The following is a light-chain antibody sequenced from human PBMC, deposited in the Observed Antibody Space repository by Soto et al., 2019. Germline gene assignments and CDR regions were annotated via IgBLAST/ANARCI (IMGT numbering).Light chain of an antibody. V-gene: IGKV3-20*01. Sequence: EIVLTQSPATLSSFPGDRVTLSCRASQYINTRLAWYQHRPGQAPRLLIYQTSIRAAGIPARFSASGSGTDFTLTISRLEPEDFAVYYCQQYGSSREITFGQGTRLEIK. CDR3: QQYGSSREIT. CDR1: QYINTR. J-gene: IGKJ5*01. CDR2: QTS.